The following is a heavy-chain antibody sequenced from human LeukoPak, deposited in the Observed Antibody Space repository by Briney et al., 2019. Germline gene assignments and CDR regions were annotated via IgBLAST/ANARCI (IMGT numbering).Heavy chain of an antibody. D-gene: IGHD5-18*01. Sequence: ASETLSLTCTVSGGSISSYYWSWIRQPPGKGPEWIGYIYYSGSTNYNPSLKSRVTISVDTSKNQFSLKLSSVTAADTAVYYCARDLTRGYSPGGAFDIWGQGTMVTVSS. V-gene: IGHV4-59*01. CDR2: IYYSGST. CDR3: ARDLTRGYSPGGAFDI. CDR1: GGSISSYY. J-gene: IGHJ3*02.